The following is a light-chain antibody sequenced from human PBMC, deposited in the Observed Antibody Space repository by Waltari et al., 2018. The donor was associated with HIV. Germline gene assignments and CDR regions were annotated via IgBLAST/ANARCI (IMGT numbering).Light chain of an antibody. J-gene: IGKJ1*01. Sequence: DIVMTQSPDSLAVSLGETATISCKSSQSVLYSSDNKNYLAWSQQKPGQPPKLLIYWASTRESGVPDRFSGSGSGTDFTLTISSLQAEDVAVYYCHQYYSAPWTFGQGTKVEI. CDR3: HQYYSAPWT. CDR1: QSVLYSSDNKNY. CDR2: WAS. V-gene: IGKV4-1*01.